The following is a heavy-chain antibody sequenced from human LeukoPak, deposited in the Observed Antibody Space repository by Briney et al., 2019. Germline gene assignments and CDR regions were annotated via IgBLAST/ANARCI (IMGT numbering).Heavy chain of an antibody. CDR2: ICYSGST. Sequence: SETLSLTCTVSGGSISSYYWSWIRQPPGKGLEWIGYICYSGSTNYNPSLKSRVTISVDTSKNQFSLKLSSVTAADTAVYYCARGGFTMVRGVISHWFDPWGQGTLVTVSS. V-gene: IGHV4-59*01. J-gene: IGHJ5*02. CDR3: ARGGFTMVRGVISHWFDP. D-gene: IGHD3-10*01. CDR1: GGSISSYY.